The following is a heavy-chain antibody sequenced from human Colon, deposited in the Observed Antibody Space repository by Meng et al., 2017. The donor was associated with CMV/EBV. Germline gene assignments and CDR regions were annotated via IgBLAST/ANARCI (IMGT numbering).Heavy chain of an antibody. CDR2: INPNSGGT. D-gene: IGHD2-21*02. CDR1: GYTFTGYY. CDR3: ARDLNPLTVTAPHH. J-gene: IGHJ5*02. Sequence: ASVKVSCKASGYTFTGYYMHWVRQAPGQGLEWMGWINPNSGGTNYAQKFQGRVTMTRDTSISTAYMELSSLTSADTAVYYCARDLNPLTVTAPHHWGQGTLVTVSS. V-gene: IGHV1-2*02.